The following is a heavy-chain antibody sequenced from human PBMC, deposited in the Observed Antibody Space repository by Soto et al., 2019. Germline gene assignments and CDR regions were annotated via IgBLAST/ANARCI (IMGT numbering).Heavy chain of an antibody. V-gene: IGHV3-33*01. Sequence: QVQLVESGGGVVQPGRSLRLSCAASGFTFSSYGMHWVRQAPGKGLEGVAVIWYDGSNKYYADSVKGRFTISRDNSKKTLYLQMNSLRAEDTAVYYCARDRSSSVLNYYCYYGMDVWGQGTTVTVSS. CDR3: ARDRSSSVLNYYCYYGMDV. D-gene: IGHD6-6*01. CDR1: GFTFSSYG. CDR2: IWYDGSNK. J-gene: IGHJ6*02.